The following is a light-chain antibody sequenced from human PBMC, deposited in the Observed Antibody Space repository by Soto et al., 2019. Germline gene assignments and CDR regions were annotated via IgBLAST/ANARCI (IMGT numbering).Light chain of an antibody. J-gene: IGKJ1*01. CDR2: AAS. CDR3: HQYYSYPRT. Sequence: AIRMTQSPSSFSASTGDRVTITCRASQGISSYLAWYQQKPGNAPKLLIYAASTLHSVVPSRFSGSGSGTDFTLTISCLQSDDFATYYCHQYYSYPRTFGQGTKVEIK. V-gene: IGKV1-8*01. CDR1: QGISSY.